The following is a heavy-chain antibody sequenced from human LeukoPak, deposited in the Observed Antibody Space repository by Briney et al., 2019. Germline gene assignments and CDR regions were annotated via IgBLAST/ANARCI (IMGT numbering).Heavy chain of an antibody. CDR3: AKVWSSHYYYMDV. CDR1: GFTFSSYA. CDR2: ISGSGGST. J-gene: IGHJ6*03. Sequence: GGSLRLSCAASGFTFSSYAMSWVRQAPGKGLEWVSAISGSGGSTYYADSVKGRFTISRDNSKDTLYLQMNSLRAEDTAVYYCAKVWSSHYYYMDVWGKGTTVTVSS. V-gene: IGHV3-23*01. D-gene: IGHD3-10*01.